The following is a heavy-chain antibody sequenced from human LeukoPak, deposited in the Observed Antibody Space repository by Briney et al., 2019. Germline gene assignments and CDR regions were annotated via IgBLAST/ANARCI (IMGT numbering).Heavy chain of an antibody. CDR3: ARIPNYDFWSGYSDV. J-gene: IGHJ6*04. V-gene: IGHV1-69*05. Sequence: SVKVSCKASGGTFSSYAISWVRQAPGQGLEWMGGIIPIFGTANYAQKFQGRVTITTDKSTSTAYMELSSLRSEDTAVYYCARIPNYDFWSGYSDVWGKGTTVTVSS. CDR2: IIPIFGTA. CDR1: GGTFSSYA. D-gene: IGHD3-3*01.